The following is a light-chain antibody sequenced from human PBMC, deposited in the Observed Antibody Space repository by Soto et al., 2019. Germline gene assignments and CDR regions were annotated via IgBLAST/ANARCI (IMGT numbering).Light chain of an antibody. CDR2: EGS. Sequence: SVLAQPASVSGSPEQSTTISCTGNSXDVGAYNLVSWYQQHPGKAPKLIIYEGSKRPSGISHRFSGSKSDNTASLTISGLRAEDEAHYHCCSYAGSRTLVFGGGTQLTVL. CDR3: CSYAGSRTLV. J-gene: IGLJ3*02. V-gene: IGLV2-23*01. CDR1: SXDVGAYNL.